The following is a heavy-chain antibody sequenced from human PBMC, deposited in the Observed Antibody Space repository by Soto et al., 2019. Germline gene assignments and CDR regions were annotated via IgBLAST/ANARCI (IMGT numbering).Heavy chain of an antibody. Sequence: PSETLSLTCAVSGDSITNYDLSWIRQPAGKGLEWIGHIYSTGGSDYSASLKRRGTMSLDASNNQFSLKRTSLTAADATVDYCWRDRKDYYGRSGYYYDYWGQGTLVTVSS. V-gene: IGHV4-4*07. CDR1: GDSITNYD. D-gene: IGHD3-22*01. CDR2: IYSTGGS. J-gene: IGHJ4*02. CDR3: WRDRKDYYGRSGYYYDY.